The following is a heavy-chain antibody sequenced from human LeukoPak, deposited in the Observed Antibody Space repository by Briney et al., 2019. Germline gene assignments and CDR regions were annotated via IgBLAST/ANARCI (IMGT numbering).Heavy chain of an antibody. Sequence: PGGSLRLSCAASGFTFSTSGMHWVRQAPDKGLEWVAFIRFDGSDKYYADSVKGRFTISRDNSKNALYLQMNSLRAEDTAVYYCARVPPGFTDYWGQGTLVTVSS. CDR1: GFTFSTSG. CDR2: IRFDGSDK. V-gene: IGHV3-30*02. J-gene: IGHJ4*02. CDR3: ARVPPGFTDY.